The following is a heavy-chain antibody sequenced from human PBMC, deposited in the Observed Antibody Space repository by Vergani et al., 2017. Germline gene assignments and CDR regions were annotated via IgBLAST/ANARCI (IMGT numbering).Heavy chain of an antibody. CDR1: GFTFSSYW. CDR3: ARDLVFGVIGXFDP. Sequence: EVQLVESGGGLVQPGGSLRLSCAASGFTFSSYWMSWVRQAPGKGLEWVANIKQDGSEKYYVDSVKGRFTVSGDNAKNSLYLQVNSLRAEDTAVYYCARDLVFGVIGXFDPWGQGTLVTVSS. J-gene: IGHJ5*02. CDR2: IKQDGSEK. V-gene: IGHV3-7*01. D-gene: IGHD3-3*01.